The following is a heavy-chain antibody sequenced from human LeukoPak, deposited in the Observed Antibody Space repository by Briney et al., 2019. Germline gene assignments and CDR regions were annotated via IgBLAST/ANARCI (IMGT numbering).Heavy chain of an antibody. CDR3: ARLQGYYYCSGTTGNWFDP. CDR2: IYYSGST. J-gene: IGHJ5*02. Sequence: SETLSLTCTVSGGSISSYYWSWIRQPPGKGLEWIGYIYYSGSTNYNPPLKSRVTISVDTSKNQFSLKLSSVTAADTAGYYWARLQGYYYCSGTTGNWFDPWGQGTLVTVSS. V-gene: IGHV4-59*08. D-gene: IGHD3-10*01. CDR1: GGSISSYY.